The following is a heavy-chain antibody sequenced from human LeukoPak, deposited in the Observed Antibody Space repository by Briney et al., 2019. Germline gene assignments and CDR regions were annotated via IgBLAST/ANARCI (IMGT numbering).Heavy chain of an antibody. V-gene: IGHV4-30-2*03. Sequence: SQTLSLTCAVSGGSISSGGYSWDWLRQPPGKGLEWIGNIDYSGTTSYDPSLKSRVSISVDTSKNQLSLKLISVTAADTAAYYCARRTRGNNGNDYWGQGTLVTVSS. CDR2: IDYSGTT. D-gene: IGHD1-14*01. CDR3: ARRTRGNNGNDY. CDR1: GGSISSGGYS. J-gene: IGHJ4*02.